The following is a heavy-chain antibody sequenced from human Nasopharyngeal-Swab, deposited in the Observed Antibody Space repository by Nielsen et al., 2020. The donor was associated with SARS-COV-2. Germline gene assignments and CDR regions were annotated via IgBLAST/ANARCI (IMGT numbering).Heavy chain of an antibody. D-gene: IGHD6-13*01. CDR1: GVTISSRNW. CDR3: ARRRFGAAAGGFDY. Sequence: AESVSITCAVSGVTISSRNWWSWVRQPPGKGLEWIGEIYHSGSTNYNPSLKSRVTISVDKSKNQFSLKLSSVTAADTAVYYCARRRFGAAAGGFDYWGQGTLVTVSS. V-gene: IGHV4-4*02. J-gene: IGHJ4*02. CDR2: IYHSGST.